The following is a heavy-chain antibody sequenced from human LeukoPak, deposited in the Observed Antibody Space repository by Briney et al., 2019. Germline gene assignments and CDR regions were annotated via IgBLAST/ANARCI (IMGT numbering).Heavy chain of an antibody. Sequence: GGSLRRSCAASEFTINDAWMSWVRQAPGKGLEWVGRIKSKTDGGTTEYAAPVKGRFTISRDDSKNTLYLQMNSLKTEDTAMYYCSSWGSTPGVSSDDYWGQGTLVTVSS. CDR3: SSWGSTPGVSSDDY. CDR2: IKSKTDGGTT. J-gene: IGHJ4*02. D-gene: IGHD6-6*01. V-gene: IGHV3-15*01. CDR1: EFTINDAW.